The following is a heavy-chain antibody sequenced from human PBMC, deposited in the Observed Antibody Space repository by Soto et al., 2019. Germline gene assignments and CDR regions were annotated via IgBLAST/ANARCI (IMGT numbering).Heavy chain of an antibody. Sequence: EVQLVESGGGSVQPGGSLRLSCVGSGITFSNYWMHWVRQVPGKGPVWVSRVSPDGSSSSYADFVKGRFIVSRDNAKNVAYLQVISLRADDTAGYYCATGGYSYGWGYWGQGTLVTVSS. CDR2: VSPDGSSS. V-gene: IGHV3-74*01. CDR3: ATGGYSYGWGY. CDR1: GITFSNYW. J-gene: IGHJ4*02. D-gene: IGHD5-18*01.